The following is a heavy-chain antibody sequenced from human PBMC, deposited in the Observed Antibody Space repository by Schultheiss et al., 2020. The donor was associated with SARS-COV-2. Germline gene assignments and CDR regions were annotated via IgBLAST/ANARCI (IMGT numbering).Heavy chain of an antibody. CDR1: GGSISSYY. D-gene: IGHD1-26*01. V-gene: IGHV4-59*12. CDR2: IYYSGST. Sequence: SETLSLTCTVSGGSISSYYWSWIRQPAGKGLEWIGYIYYSGSTYYNPSFRSRLTISVDTSKNQFSLKLNSVTAADTAVYYCARDRRERHVYGMDVWGQGTTVTVSS. J-gene: IGHJ6*02. CDR3: ARDRRERHVYGMDV.